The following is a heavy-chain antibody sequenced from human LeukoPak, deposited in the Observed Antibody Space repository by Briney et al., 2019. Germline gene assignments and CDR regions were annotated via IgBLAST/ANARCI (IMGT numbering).Heavy chain of an antibody. CDR2: IYYSGTT. V-gene: IGHV4-59*08. Sequence: PSETLSLTCNVSGVSISSYYWSWIRQPPGKGLEWVGHIYYSGTTNYSPSLKSRVTISVDTSKNQFSLKLSSVTAADTAVYYCARPSGGPAPNWFDPWGQGTLVTVSS. J-gene: IGHJ5*02. CDR1: GVSISSYY. D-gene: IGHD3-10*01. CDR3: ARPSGGPAPNWFDP.